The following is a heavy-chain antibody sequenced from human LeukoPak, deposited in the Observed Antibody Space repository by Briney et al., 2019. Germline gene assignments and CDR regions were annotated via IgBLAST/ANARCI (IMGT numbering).Heavy chain of an antibody. J-gene: IGHJ4*02. D-gene: IGHD6-19*01. CDR1: GYTFNGYY. V-gene: IGHV1-2*02. Sequence: ASVKASCKASGYTFNGYYMHWVRQAPGQGLQWMGWINPDSGGANYAQNFQGRVTMTRDTSISTAYMELSRLTSDDTAVYYCARGGSSGPYFDYWGQGTLVTVSS. CDR3: ARGGSSGPYFDY. CDR2: INPDSGGA.